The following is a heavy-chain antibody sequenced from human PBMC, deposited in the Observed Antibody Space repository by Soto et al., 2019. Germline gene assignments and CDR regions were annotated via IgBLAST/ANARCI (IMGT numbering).Heavy chain of an antibody. Sequence: QVQLVESGGGVVQPGRSLRLSCAASGFSFSNYGMRWVRQAPVKGLEWVAVISFDGNTKYYGDSVNGLFIVSSDNSKTILYVQMNSLRPEDTAVYYCVKSKDLTGNEFKVDHWGQGTLVTVSS. CDR3: VKSKDLTGNEFKVDH. CDR1: GFSFSNYG. D-gene: IGHD3-9*01. J-gene: IGHJ4*02. CDR2: ISFDGNTK. V-gene: IGHV3-30*18.